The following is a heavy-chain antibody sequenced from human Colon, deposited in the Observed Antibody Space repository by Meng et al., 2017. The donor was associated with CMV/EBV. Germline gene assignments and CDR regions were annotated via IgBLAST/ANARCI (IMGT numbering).Heavy chain of an antibody. CDR2: ISSSSSYI. V-gene: IGHV3-21*01. Sequence: GESLKISCAASGFTFSSYSMNWVRQAPGKGLEWVSSISSSSSYIYYADSVKGRFTISRDNAKNSLYLQMNSLRAEDTAVYYCAKREASASLDYWGQGTLVTVSS. D-gene: IGHD5-24*01. CDR1: GFTFSSYS. CDR3: AKREASASLDY. J-gene: IGHJ4*02.